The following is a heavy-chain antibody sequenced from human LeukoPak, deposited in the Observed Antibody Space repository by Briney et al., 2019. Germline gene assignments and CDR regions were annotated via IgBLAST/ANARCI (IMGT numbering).Heavy chain of an antibody. Sequence: GGSLRLSCAASGFTFDVYAMHWVRQAPGEGLEWVSGISWNSGSIGYADSVKGRFTISRDNTKNSVYLQMNSLRPEDTALYYCAKQRVEAARGAFDIWGQGTMVTVSS. CDR2: ISWNSGSI. J-gene: IGHJ3*02. V-gene: IGHV3-9*01. D-gene: IGHD6-25*01. CDR3: AKQRVEAARGAFDI. CDR1: GFTFDVYA.